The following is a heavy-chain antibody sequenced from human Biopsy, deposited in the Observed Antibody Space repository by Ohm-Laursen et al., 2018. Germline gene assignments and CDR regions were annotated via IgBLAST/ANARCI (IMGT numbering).Heavy chain of an antibody. Sequence: GASVKASCKASGYTFTNYGISWVRRGPGQRLEWMGWISPYNGDTDYAQKLQGRVTMTTDTSTSTDYMDLRSLRSDDTAVYYCARDRWPHVTLLGLVVFDFWGQGTLVIVSS. CDR1: GYTFTNYG. CDR3: ARDRWPHVTLLGLVVFDF. CDR2: ISPYNGDT. J-gene: IGHJ4*02. D-gene: IGHD3-3*01. V-gene: IGHV1-18*01.